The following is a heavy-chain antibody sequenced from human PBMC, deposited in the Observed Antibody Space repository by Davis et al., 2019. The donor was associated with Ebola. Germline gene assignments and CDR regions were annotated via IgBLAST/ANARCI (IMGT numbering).Heavy chain of an antibody. D-gene: IGHD6-6*01. J-gene: IGHJ3*02. CDR2: SCYSEGT. CDR3: ARHHARSRSLVPFDI. CDR1: GGSISSGGYY. Sequence: MPSETLSLTCTVSGGSISSGGYYWSWIRQPPGKGLEWIGYSCYSEGTFYNPSLRSRVSVSLDTSKNQFSLMVTSVTAADTAVYYCARHHARSRSLVPFDIWGQGTMVTVSS. V-gene: IGHV4-30-4*01.